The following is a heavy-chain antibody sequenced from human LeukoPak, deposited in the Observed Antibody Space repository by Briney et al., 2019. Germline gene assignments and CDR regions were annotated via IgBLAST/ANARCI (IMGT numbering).Heavy chain of an antibody. V-gene: IGHV5-51*01. Sequence: KCGESLKISCKGSGYSFTSYWIGWVRQLPGKGLEWMGSIYPGDSDTTYSPSFQGQVTISADKSISTAYLQWSSLKASDTAMYYCARRGSESHHFDYWGQGTLVTVSS. CDR1: GYSFTSYW. D-gene: IGHD6-19*01. CDR3: ARRGSESHHFDY. CDR2: IYPGDSDT. J-gene: IGHJ4*02.